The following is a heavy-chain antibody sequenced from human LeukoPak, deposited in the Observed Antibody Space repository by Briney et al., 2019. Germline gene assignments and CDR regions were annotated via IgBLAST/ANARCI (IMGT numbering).Heavy chain of an antibody. CDR3: ARSGGYCSGGSCYPGDY. D-gene: IGHD2-15*01. Sequence: GASVKVSCKASGGTFSSYAISWVRQAPGQGLEWMGRIIPILGIANYAQKFQGRVTITADKSTSTAYMELSSLRSEGTAVYYCARSGGYCSGGSCYPGDYWGQGTLVTVSS. J-gene: IGHJ4*02. CDR2: IIPILGIA. V-gene: IGHV1-69*04. CDR1: GGTFSSYA.